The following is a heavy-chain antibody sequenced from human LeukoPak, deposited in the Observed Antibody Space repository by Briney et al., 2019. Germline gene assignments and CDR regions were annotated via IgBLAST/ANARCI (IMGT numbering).Heavy chain of an antibody. V-gene: IGHV3-9*03. CDR1: GFTFDDYA. CDR3: ARAAIAAARIYYYMDV. J-gene: IGHJ6*03. Sequence: GGSLRLSCAASGFTFDDYAMHWVRQAPGKGLEWVSGISWNSGSIVYADSVKGRFTISRDNAKNSLYLQMNSLRAEDMALYYCARAAIAAARIYYYMDVWGKGTTVTVSS. D-gene: IGHD6-13*01. CDR2: ISWNSGSI.